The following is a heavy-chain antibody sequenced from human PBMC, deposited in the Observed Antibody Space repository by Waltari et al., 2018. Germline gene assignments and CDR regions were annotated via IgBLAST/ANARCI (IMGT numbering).Heavy chain of an antibody. J-gene: IGHJ4*02. D-gene: IGHD1-1*01. CDR3: ARGTGTRVFDY. V-gene: IGHV4-59*01. Sequence: QVQLQESGPGLVKPSETLSLTCNVSGGSISRYYWSWIRQPPGKGLRWIANNSSSGSTNDNPSLKSLVTISVDTSKNQFSLKLSSVTAADTAVYYCARGTGTRVFDYWGQGTLVTVSS. CDR1: GGSISRYY. CDR2: NSSSGST.